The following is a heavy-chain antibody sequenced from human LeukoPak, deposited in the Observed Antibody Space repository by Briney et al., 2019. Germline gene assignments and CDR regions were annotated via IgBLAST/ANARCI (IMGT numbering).Heavy chain of an antibody. D-gene: IGHD3-16*01. Sequence: GGSLRLSCAASGFTFSSYAMSWVRQAPGKGLEWVSAISGSGGSTYYADSVKGRFTISRDNSKNTLYLQMSSLRAEDTAVYYCARGLIPFYYYYGMDVWGQGTTVTVSS. J-gene: IGHJ6*02. V-gene: IGHV3-23*01. CDR1: GFTFSSYA. CDR3: ARGLIPFYYYYGMDV. CDR2: ISGSGGST.